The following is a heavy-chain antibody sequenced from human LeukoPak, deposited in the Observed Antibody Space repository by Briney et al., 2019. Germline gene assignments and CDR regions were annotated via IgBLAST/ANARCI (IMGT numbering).Heavy chain of an antibody. CDR1: GYTFTSYY. V-gene: IGHV1-46*01. D-gene: IGHD5-12*01. Sequence: GASVKVSCKASGYTFTSYYIHWVRQAPGQGLEWMGIINPSGGSTTYAQKFQGRVTVTRDPSTSTVYMELSSLRSEDTAVYYCARDRGAGYVEIDYWGQGTLVTVSS. J-gene: IGHJ4*02. CDR3: ARDRGAGYVEIDY. CDR2: INPSGGST.